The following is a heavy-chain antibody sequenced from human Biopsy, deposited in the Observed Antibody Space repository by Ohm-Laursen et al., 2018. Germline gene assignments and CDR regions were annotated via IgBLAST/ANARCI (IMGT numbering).Heavy chain of an antibody. CDR2: SIPLFNTA. Sequence: VLVSCKASCGTSTNHAVGWVRQAPGQGLEWVGSSIPLFNTANYADKSQVRVTLTADVTTTTSYMDLIGLRSEDTAVYYCVAYHSSGFFENNNVFAVDVWGQGTTVIVSS. V-gene: IGHV1-69*13. CDR1: CGTSTNHA. J-gene: IGHJ6*02. D-gene: IGHD6-19*01. CDR3: VAYHSSGFFENNNVFAVDV.